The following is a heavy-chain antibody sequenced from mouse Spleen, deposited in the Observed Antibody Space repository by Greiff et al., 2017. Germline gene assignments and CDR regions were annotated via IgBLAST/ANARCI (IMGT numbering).Heavy chain of an antibody. CDR1: GYPFTSYW. V-gene: IGHV1-53*01. Sequence: VQLQQPGTELVQPGASVKLSCKASGYPFTSYWMHWVKQRPGQGLEWIGNINPSNGGTNYNEKFKSKATLTVDKSSSTAYMQLSSLTSEDSAVYCGGRRGTYYDYFDYWGQGTTLTVSS. CDR2: INPSNGGT. J-gene: IGHJ2*01. CDR3: GRRGTYYDYFDY. D-gene: IGHD1-1*02.